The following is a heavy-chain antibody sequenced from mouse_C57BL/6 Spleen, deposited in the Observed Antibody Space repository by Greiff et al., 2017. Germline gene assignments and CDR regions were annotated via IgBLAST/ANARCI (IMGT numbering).Heavy chain of an antibody. V-gene: IGHV3-6*01. CDR2: ISYDGSN. CDR1: GYSITSGYY. J-gene: IGHJ4*01. D-gene: IGHD2-4*01. CDR3: ARNYDPNYYAMDY. Sequence: EVKLQESGPGLVKPSQSLSLTCSVTGYSITSGYYWNWIRQFPGNKLEWMGYISYDGSNNYNPSLKNRISITRDTSKNQFFLKLNSVTTEDTATYYCARNYDPNYYAMDYWGQGTSVTVSS.